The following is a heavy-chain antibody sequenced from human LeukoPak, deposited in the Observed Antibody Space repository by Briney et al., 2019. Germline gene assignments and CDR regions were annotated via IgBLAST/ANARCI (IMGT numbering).Heavy chain of an antibody. CDR3: AREHSYGTPIYGMDV. CDR2: IYTSGST. J-gene: IGHJ6*02. CDR1: GGSISSYY. D-gene: IGHD5-18*01. V-gene: IGHV4-4*07. Sequence: ETLSLTCTVSGGSISSYYWSWIRQPAGKGLEWIGRIYTSGSTNYNPSLKSRVTMSVDTSKNQFSLKLSSVTAADTAVYCCAREHSYGTPIYGMDVWGQGTTVTVSS.